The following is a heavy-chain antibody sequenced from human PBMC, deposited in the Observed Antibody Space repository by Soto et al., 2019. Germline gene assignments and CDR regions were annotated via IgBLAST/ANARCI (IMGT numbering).Heavy chain of an antibody. D-gene: IGHD3-3*01. V-gene: IGHV1-69*06. CDR2: IIPIFGTA. CDR3: ARETPGRGGYYTASFFDY. Sequence: GASVKVSCKASGGTFSSYAISWVRQAPGQGLEWMGGIIPIFGTANYAQKFQGRVTITADKSTSTAYMELSSLRSEDTAVYYCARETPGRGGYYTASFFDYRGQGTLVTVSS. CDR1: GGTFSSYA. J-gene: IGHJ4*02.